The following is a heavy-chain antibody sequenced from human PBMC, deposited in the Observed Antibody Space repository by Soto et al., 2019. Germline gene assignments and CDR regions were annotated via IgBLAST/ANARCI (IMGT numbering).Heavy chain of an antibody. Sequence: QVQLVESGGGLVKSGGSLRLSCAASGFTFSDYYMSWIRQAPGKGLEWVSSISSSGSTIYYADSVKGRFTISRDNAKNSLYLQMNSLRAEDTAVYYCARGDSSSWLYYYYGMDVWGQGTTVTVSS. V-gene: IGHV3-11*01. D-gene: IGHD6-13*01. CDR3: ARGDSSSWLYYYYGMDV. CDR1: GFTFSDYY. CDR2: ISSSGSTI. J-gene: IGHJ6*02.